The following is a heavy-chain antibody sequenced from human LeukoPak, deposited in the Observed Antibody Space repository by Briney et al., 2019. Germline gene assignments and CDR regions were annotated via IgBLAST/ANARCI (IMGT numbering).Heavy chain of an antibody. D-gene: IGHD2-15*01. CDR3: AKLTNCSGGSCPFYFDY. CDR1: GFTFSNYG. V-gene: IGHV3-30*02. Sequence: GGSLRLSCAASGFTFSNYGMHWVRQAPGKGLEWVAFIRYDGSNKYYADSVKGRFTISRDNSKNTLYLQMNSLRVEDTAVYYCAKLTNCSGGSCPFYFDYWGQGTLVTVSS. CDR2: IRYDGSNK. J-gene: IGHJ4*02.